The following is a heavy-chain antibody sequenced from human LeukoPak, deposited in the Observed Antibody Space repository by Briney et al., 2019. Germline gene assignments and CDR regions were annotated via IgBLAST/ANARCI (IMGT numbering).Heavy chain of an antibody. J-gene: IGHJ4*02. Sequence: GGSLRLSCAASGFTFSSNWMSWDRQAPGKGLEWVANIKQDGSEKYYVDSVKGRFTISRDNAKNSLYLQMNSLRAEYTAVYYCARDLVPMTTVTTRGYYFDYWGQGTLVTLSS. CDR1: GFTFSSNW. CDR2: IKQDGSEK. V-gene: IGHV3-7*01. CDR3: ARDLVPMTTVTTRGYYFDY. D-gene: IGHD4-17*01.